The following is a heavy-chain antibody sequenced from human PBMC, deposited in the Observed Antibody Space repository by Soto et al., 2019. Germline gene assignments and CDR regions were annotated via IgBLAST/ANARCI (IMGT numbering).Heavy chain of an antibody. CDR2: ISHSGST. V-gene: IGHV4-30-2*01. CDR3: VRESTPSCTNWFDT. J-gene: IGHJ5*02. CDR1: GGSINSGRSS. Sequence: QLQLLESGSGLVKPSQTLSLTCSVSGGSINSGRSSWNWIRQPPGKGLEWIAYISHSGSTYYTPSLKSRVTISVDRSKTQFSLKLTSLTAADTAVYYCVRESTPSCTNWFDTWGPGILVTVSS. D-gene: IGHD2-8*01.